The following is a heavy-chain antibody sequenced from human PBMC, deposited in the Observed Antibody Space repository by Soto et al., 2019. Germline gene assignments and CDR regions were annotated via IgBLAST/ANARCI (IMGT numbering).Heavy chain of an antibody. V-gene: IGHV4-59*01. D-gene: IGHD5-12*01. CDR2: IYYSGST. CDR1: GGSISSYY. Sequence: SETLSLTCTVSGGSISSYYWSWIRQPPGKGLEWIGYIYYSGSTNYSPSLKSRVTISVDTSKNQFSLKLSSVTAADTAVYYCAREGGYSGYDRNWFDPWGQGTLVTVSS. J-gene: IGHJ5*02. CDR3: AREGGYSGYDRNWFDP.